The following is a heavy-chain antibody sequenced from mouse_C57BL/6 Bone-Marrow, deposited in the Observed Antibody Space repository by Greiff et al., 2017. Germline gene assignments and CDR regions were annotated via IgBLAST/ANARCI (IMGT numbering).Heavy chain of an antibody. CDR1: GYTFTSYW. CDR2: IDPSDSYT. Sequence: QVQLQQPGAELVRPGTSVKLSCKASGYTFTSYWMHWVKQRPGQGLEWIGVIDPSDSYTNYNQKFKGKATLTVDTSSSTADMQLSSLTSEDSAVYYCARERDWYFDVWSTGTTVTVSS. CDR3: ARERDWYFDV. J-gene: IGHJ1*03. V-gene: IGHV1-59*01.